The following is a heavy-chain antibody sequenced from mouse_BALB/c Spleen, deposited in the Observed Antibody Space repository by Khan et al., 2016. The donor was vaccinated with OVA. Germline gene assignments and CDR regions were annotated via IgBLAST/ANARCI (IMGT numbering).Heavy chain of an antibody. Sequence: QVQLQQSGPGLVAPSQSLSITCTVSGLSLTSYGVHWVRQPPGKGMEWLGVIWAGGSTNYNSALMSRLSISKDNSKSQVFLKMKSLKTDDTDMYSCARLEAIWGQGTTLTFSS. CDR3: ARLEAI. J-gene: IGHJ2*01. CDR1: GLSLTSYG. CDR2: IWAGGST. V-gene: IGHV2-9*02. D-gene: IGHD3-2*02.